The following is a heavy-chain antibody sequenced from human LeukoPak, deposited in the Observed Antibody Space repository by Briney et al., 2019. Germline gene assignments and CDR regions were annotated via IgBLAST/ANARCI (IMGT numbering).Heavy chain of an antibody. CDR2: INPNSGGT. J-gene: IGHJ4*02. D-gene: IGHD3-9*01. CDR3: ARAARYFDWLGQDY. V-gene: IGHV1-2*02. CDR1: GYTFTGYY. Sequence: GASVTVSCKASGYTFTGYYMHWVRQAPGQGLEWMGWINPNSGGTNYAQKFQGRVTMTRDTSISTAYMELSRLRSDDTAVYYCARAARYFDWLGQDYWGQGTLVTVSS.